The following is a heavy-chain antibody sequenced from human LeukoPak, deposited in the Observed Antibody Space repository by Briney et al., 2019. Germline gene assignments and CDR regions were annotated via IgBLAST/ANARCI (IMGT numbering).Heavy chain of an antibody. Sequence: PGRSLRLSCAASGFTFDDYAVHWVRQAPGKGLEWVSGISWNSGSIGYADSVKGRFTISRDNAKNSLYLQMNSLRAEDTALYYCAKGMPGSSSFDYWGQGTLVTVSS. CDR3: AKGMPGSSSFDY. D-gene: IGHD3-10*01. CDR1: GFTFDDYA. CDR2: ISWNSGSI. V-gene: IGHV3-9*01. J-gene: IGHJ4*02.